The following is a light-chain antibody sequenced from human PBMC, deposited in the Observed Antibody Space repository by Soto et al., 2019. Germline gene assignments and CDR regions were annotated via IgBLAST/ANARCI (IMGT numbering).Light chain of an antibody. V-gene: IGKV3-20*01. Sequence: EIVLTQSPGTLSLSPGERATLSCRASQSVSSTYLAWYQHKPGQPPTLLIYGASSRVTGIPDRFSGSGSGTDFTLTISRLEPEDFAVYYCQLYGSSSTWTFGKGTKVEIK. CDR1: QSVSSTY. J-gene: IGKJ1*01. CDR3: QLYGSSSTWT. CDR2: GAS.